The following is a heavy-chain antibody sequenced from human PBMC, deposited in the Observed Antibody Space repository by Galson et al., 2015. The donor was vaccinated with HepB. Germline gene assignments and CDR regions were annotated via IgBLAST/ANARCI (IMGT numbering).Heavy chain of an antibody. CDR2: IDPSDSYT. CDR1: GYSFTSYW. J-gene: IGHJ4*02. D-gene: IGHD2-2*02. Sequence: GAEVKKPGESLRISCKGSGYSFTSYWISWVRQMPGKGLEWMGRIDPSDSYTNYSPSFQGHVTISADKSISTAYLQWSSLKASDTAMYYCVRHLGYCSSTSCYTSDYWGQGTLVTVSS. V-gene: IGHV5-10-1*03. CDR3: VRHLGYCSSTSCYTSDY.